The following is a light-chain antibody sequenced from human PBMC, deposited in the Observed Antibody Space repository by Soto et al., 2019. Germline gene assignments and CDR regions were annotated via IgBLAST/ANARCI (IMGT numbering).Light chain of an antibody. CDR1: QGISSY. CDR2: AAS. Sequence: AIRMTQSPSSLSASTGDRVTITCRATQGISSYLAWYQQKPGKAPKLLIYAASTLQSGGPSRFSGSGSGTDFTLTISCLQSEDVATYYCQQYYSYPWTFGQGTKVEIK. CDR3: QQYYSYPWT. V-gene: IGKV1-8*01. J-gene: IGKJ1*01.